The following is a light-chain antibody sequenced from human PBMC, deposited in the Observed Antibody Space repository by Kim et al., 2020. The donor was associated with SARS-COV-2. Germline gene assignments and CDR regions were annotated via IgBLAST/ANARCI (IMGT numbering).Light chain of an antibody. CDR2: DTS. V-gene: IGKV3-11*01. CDR1: QSVSSY. Sequence: PGERATLSCRASQSVSSYLAWYQQKPGQAPRLLIYDTSNRATGIPARFSGTGSGTDFTLTISSLEPEDFAVYYCQQRSDWPPEYTFGQGTKL. CDR3: QQRSDWPPEYT. J-gene: IGKJ2*01.